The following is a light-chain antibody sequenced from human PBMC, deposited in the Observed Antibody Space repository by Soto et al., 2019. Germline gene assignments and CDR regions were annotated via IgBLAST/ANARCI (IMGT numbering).Light chain of an antibody. CDR3: QQSYSTPYT. CDR1: QSISSC. CDR2: AAS. V-gene: IGKV1-39*01. Sequence: DIQMTQSPSSLSASVGDRVTITCRASQSISSCLNWYQQKPGKAPKLLIYAASSLQSGVPSRFSGSGSGTDVTLTSSSLQPEDFATYYCQQSYSTPYTFGQGTKLEIK. J-gene: IGKJ2*01.